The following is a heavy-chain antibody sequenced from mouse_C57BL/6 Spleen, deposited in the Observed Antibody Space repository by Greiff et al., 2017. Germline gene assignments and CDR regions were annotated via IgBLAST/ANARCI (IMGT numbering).Heavy chain of an antibody. CDR2: IHPNSGST. Sequence: QVQLKESGPELVKPGASVKLSCKASGYTFTSYWMHWVKQRPGQGLEWIGMIHPNSGSTNYNEKFKSKATLTVDKSSSTAYMQLSSLTSEDSAVYYCAKGASMDYWGQGTSVTVSS. CDR1: GYTFTSYW. CDR3: AKGASMDY. J-gene: IGHJ4*01. V-gene: IGHV1-64*01.